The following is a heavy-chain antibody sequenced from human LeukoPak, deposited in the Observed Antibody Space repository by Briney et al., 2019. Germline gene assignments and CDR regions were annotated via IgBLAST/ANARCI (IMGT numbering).Heavy chain of an antibody. D-gene: IGHD5-18*01. CDR1: GFTFSNSA. CDR3: ASEDVDTGDF. J-gene: IGHJ4*02. Sequence: GGSLRLSCAGSGFTFSNSAIHWIRLAPGKGLEWVAFISHDGANKYFSHSVDGRFTVSRLNSQNTAYLQMSSLRPEDTAIYYCASEDVDTGDFWGQGTLVTVSS. V-gene: IGHV3-30*04. CDR2: ISHDGANK.